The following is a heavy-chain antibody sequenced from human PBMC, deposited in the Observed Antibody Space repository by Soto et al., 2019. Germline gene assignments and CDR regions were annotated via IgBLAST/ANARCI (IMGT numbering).Heavy chain of an antibody. CDR3: ARRDSGFGLDY. Sequence: GASVKVSCKASGYTFTSYYIHWVRQAPGQGLEWMGVINPSDDTRSHAPKFQGRVTVTRDTSTSTVYMELSSLRSEDTAMYYCARRDSGFGLDYWGQGTLVTVPQ. CDR2: INPSDDTR. D-gene: IGHD2-21*01. CDR1: GYTFTSYY. J-gene: IGHJ4*02. V-gene: IGHV1-46*01.